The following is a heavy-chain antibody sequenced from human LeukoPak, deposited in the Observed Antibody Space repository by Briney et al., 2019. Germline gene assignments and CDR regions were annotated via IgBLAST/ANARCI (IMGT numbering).Heavy chain of an antibody. CDR1: GGSISSYY. V-gene: IGHV4-59*12. J-gene: IGHJ4*02. Sequence: PSETRSLTCTVSGGSISSYYRSWIRPPPGKGLEWIGYIYYSGSTNYNPSLKSRVTISVDTSKNQFSLKLSSVTAADTAVYYCARDTLFAPGYFDYWGQGTLVTVSS. CDR3: ARDTLFAPGYFDY. CDR2: IYYSGST.